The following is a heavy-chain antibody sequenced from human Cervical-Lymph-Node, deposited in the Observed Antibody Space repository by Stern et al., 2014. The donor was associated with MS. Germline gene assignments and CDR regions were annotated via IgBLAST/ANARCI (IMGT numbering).Heavy chain of an antibody. CDR3: AREGGNTAEYFQH. V-gene: IGHV3-33*01. J-gene: IGHJ1*01. CDR2: IWYDGSNR. Sequence: VQLVESGGGVVQPGRSLRLYCAASGFTFSSSGMHWVRQAPGKGLEWLASIWYDGSNRYYADSVKGRFTISRDNSKNTLYLQMNSLRAEDTAVYYCAREGGNTAEYFQHWGQGTLVTVSS. CDR1: GFTFSSSG. D-gene: IGHD4-23*01.